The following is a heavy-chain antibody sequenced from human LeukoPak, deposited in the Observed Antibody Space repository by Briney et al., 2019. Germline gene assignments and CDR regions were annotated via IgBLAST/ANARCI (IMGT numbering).Heavy chain of an antibody. CDR2: TRSKANSYAT. Sequence: QPGGSLKLSCAASRFTFSGSAMHWVRQASGKGLEWVGRTRSKANSYATAYAASVKGRFTISRDDSKNTAYLQMNSLKTEDTAVYYCTTGCSSTSCDIDYWGQGTLVTVSS. V-gene: IGHV3-73*01. CDR3: TTGCSSTSCDIDY. D-gene: IGHD2-2*01. CDR1: RFTFSGSA. J-gene: IGHJ4*02.